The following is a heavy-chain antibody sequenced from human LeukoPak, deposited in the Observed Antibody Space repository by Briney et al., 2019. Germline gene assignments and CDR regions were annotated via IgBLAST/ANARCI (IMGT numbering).Heavy chain of an antibody. CDR3: ASELVVPAAMFPYYFDY. CDR2: IYTGGST. Sequence: SQTLSLTCTVSGGSISSGSYYWSWSRQPAGKGLQWIGRIYTGGSTNYNPSLKSRVTISVDTSKNQFSLKLSSVTAADTAVYYCASELVVPAAMFPYYFDYWGQGTLATVSS. D-gene: IGHD2-2*01. V-gene: IGHV4-61*02. J-gene: IGHJ4*02. CDR1: GGSISSGSYY.